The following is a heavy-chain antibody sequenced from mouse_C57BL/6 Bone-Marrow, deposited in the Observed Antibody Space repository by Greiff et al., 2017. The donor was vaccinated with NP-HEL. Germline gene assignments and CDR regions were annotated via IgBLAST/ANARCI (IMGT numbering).Heavy chain of an antibody. V-gene: IGHV5-4*01. J-gene: IGHJ2*01. Sequence: EVQRVESGGGLVKPGGSLKLSCAASGFTFSSYAMSWVRQTPEKRLEWVATISDGGSYTYYPDNVKGRFTISRDNAKNNLYLQMSHLKSEDTAMYYCAREDGTRGYWGQGTTLTVSS. CDR3: AREDGTRGY. CDR1: GFTFSSYA. D-gene: IGHD1-1*01. CDR2: ISDGGSYT.